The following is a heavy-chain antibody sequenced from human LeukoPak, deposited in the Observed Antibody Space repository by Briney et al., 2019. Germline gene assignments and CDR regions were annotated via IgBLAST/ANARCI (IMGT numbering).Heavy chain of an antibody. CDR2: IYTSGST. Sequence: SETLSLTCTVSGGSISSYYWSWIRQPPGKGLEWIGYIYTSGSTNYNPSLKRRVTISVDTSKNQFYLKLSSVTAADTAVYYCARRTDYWGQGTLVTVSS. CDR3: ARRTDY. D-gene: IGHD1-1*01. CDR1: GGSISSYY. J-gene: IGHJ4*02. V-gene: IGHV4-4*09.